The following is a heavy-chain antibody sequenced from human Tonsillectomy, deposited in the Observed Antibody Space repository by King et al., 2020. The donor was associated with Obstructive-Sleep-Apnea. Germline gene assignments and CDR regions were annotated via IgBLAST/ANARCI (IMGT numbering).Heavy chain of an antibody. J-gene: IGHJ5*02. CDR1: GFTFDDYA. V-gene: IGHV3-9*01. CDR2: ISWNSGSI. Sequence: VQLVESGGGLVQPGRSLRLSCAASGFTFDDYAMHWVRQAPGKGLEWVSGISWNSGSIGYADSVKGRFTISRDNAKNSLYLQMNSLRAEDTALYYCAKDGARITMGRGVITNWFDPWGQGTLVTVSS. CDR3: AKDGARITMGRGVITNWFDP. D-gene: IGHD3-10*01.